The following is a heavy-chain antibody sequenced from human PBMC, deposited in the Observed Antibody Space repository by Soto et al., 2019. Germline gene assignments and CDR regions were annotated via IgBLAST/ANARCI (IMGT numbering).Heavy chain of an antibody. Sequence: LQLQESGPGLVKPSETLSLTCTVSGGSVSNSQYFWVWLRQPPGKGLEWIGTISHSGSLRYNPSLSIPVTISGATSWHQFSLSLPPVTAAATAVFCCAKTSDSTTYFDYWGPGTLVTV. J-gene: IGHJ4*02. D-gene: IGHD1-26*01. V-gene: IGHV4-39*01. CDR2: ISHSGSL. CDR3: AKTSDSTTYFDY. CDR1: GGSVSNSQYF.